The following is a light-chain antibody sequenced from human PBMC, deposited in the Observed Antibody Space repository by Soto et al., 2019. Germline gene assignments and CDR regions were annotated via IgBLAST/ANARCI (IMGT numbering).Light chain of an antibody. CDR2: DAS. V-gene: IGKV1-5*01. Sequence: DIQMTQSPSTLSASVGDRVTLTCRASSSITNWLAWFQQKPGKAPKLLIYDASNLESGVPSRFSGSGSGTEFTLSISSLQPDDFGTYYCQQYSTDPFTFGPGTIVDLK. CDR3: QQYSTDPFT. CDR1: SSITNW. J-gene: IGKJ3*01.